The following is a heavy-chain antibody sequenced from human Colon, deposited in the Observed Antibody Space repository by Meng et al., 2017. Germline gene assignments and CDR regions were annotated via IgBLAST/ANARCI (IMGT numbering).Heavy chain of an antibody. CDR1: GFTFSSYA. CDR2: ISYDGTNK. CDR3: ARDGKDIYGLDY. Sequence: QVQLVESGGGVVQPGRSLRLSCAASGFTFSSYAMHWVRQAPGKGLEWVAVISYDGTNKYYADSVKGRFTIYRDNSKNTLYLQMNSLRAEDTAVYYCARDGKDIYGLDYWGQGTLVTVSS. D-gene: IGHD5-18*01. V-gene: IGHV3-30-3*01. J-gene: IGHJ4*02.